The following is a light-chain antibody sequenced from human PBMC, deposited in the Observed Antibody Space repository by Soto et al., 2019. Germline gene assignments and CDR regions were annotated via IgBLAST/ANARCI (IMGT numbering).Light chain of an antibody. Sequence: ENVLTQSPGTLSLSPGERATLSCRASQGVNMYYLAWYQQKPGQAPRLLIYGASTRATGIPDRFSGSGSGTDFTLTISRLEPEDFAVYYCQQYDKYPWTFGQGTKVDI. CDR1: QGVNMYY. V-gene: IGKV3-20*01. CDR3: QQYDKYPWT. J-gene: IGKJ1*01. CDR2: GAS.